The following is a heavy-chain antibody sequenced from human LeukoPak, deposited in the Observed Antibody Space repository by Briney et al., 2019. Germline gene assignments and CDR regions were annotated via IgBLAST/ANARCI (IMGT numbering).Heavy chain of an antibody. CDR1: GGSIGSYY. CDR2: IYYSGST. D-gene: IGHD3-10*01. CDR3: AGGGFDY. V-gene: IGHV4-59*01. Sequence: SETLSLTCTVSGGSIGSYYWSWIRQPPGKGLEWIGYIYYSGSTNYNPSLKSRVTISVDTSKNQFSLKLSSVTAADTAVYYCAGGGFDYWGQGTLVTVSS. J-gene: IGHJ4*02.